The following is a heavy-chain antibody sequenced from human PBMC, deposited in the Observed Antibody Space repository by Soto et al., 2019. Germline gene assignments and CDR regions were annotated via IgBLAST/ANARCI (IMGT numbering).Heavy chain of an antibody. Sequence: ASVKVSCKASGGTFSNYIISWVRQAPGQGLEWMGWMSPKTANTGYAQKFQGRVTMTRSTSISTAYMELSSLTSEDTAVYYCTGGPPNWGFDSWGQGTPVTVSS. V-gene: IGHV1-8*02. D-gene: IGHD7-27*01. CDR1: GGTFSNYI. J-gene: IGHJ5*01. CDR2: MSPKTANT. CDR3: TGGPPNWGFDS.